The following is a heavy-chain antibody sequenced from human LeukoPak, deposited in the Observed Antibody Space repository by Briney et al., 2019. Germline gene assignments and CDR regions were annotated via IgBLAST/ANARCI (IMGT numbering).Heavy chain of an antibody. Sequence: GVLRLSCVASGFTFSSYAMSWVRQAPGKGLEWVSGISGSGGSTYYADSVKGRFTISRDNSKNTLFLQMNSLRAEDTAVYYCAKETYSSGWYPYFDYWGQGTLVTVSS. CDR1: GFTFSSYA. V-gene: IGHV3-23*01. J-gene: IGHJ4*02. D-gene: IGHD6-19*01. CDR2: ISGSGGST. CDR3: AKETYSSGWYPYFDY.